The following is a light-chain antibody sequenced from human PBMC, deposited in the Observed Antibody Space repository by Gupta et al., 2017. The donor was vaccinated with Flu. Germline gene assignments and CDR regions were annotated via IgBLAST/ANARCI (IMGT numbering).Light chain of an antibody. CDR2: KNN. Sequence: QSVLTQPPSASGTPGQTVTISCSGGTSNIGNNHVYWYQQLPGAAPKLLIYKNNQRPSGVPDRFSGSKSGTSASLAISGLRSEDEADYSCAAWNDGLSGLVFGGGTKLTVL. V-gene: IGLV1-47*01. CDR1: TSNIGNNH. J-gene: IGLJ3*02. CDR3: AAWNDGLSGLV.